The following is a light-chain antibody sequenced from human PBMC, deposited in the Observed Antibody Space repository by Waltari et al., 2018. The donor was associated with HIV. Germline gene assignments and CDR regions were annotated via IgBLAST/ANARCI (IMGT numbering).Light chain of an antibody. CDR2: GAS. Sequence: EIVLTQSPGTLSLSPGERATLSCRASQRVSSSYLAWYQQKPGQAPRLLIYGASSRATGIPDRFSGSGSGTDFTLTISRLEPEDFAVYYCQQYGSSPHWTFGQGTKVEIK. J-gene: IGKJ1*01. CDR3: QQYGSSPHWT. V-gene: IGKV3-20*01. CDR1: QRVSSSY.